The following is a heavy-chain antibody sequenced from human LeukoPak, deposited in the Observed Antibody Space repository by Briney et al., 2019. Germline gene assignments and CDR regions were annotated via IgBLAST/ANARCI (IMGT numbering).Heavy chain of an antibody. J-gene: IGHJ4*02. CDR3: AAGYCSGGSCPPDY. V-gene: IGHV1-58*01. D-gene: IGHD2-15*01. CDR1: GFTLSRSA. CDR2: IVVGSGNT. Sequence: SMKVSCKASGFTLSRSAVQWVRQARGQRREWIGWIVVGSGNTNYAQKFQERVTITRDMSTSTAYMELSSLRSEDTAVYYCAAGYCSGGSCPPDYWGQGTLVTVSS.